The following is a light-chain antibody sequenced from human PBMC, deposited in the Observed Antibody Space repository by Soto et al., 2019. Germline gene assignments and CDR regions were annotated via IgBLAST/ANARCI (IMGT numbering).Light chain of an antibody. J-gene: IGKJ1*01. CDR1: QTVNSR. Sequence: ILLTQSPDTLSSSPGERATLSCRASQTVNSRLAWYQHKPGQAPRLLIYHTSNRATGIPARFSGSGSGTDFTLTISSLEPEDFAVYYCHQRQSWPRTYGQGTKV. V-gene: IGKV3-11*01. CDR3: HQRQSWPRT. CDR2: HTS.